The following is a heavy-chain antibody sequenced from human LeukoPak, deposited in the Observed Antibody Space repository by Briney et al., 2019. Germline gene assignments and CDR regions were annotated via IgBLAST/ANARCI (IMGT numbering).Heavy chain of an antibody. V-gene: IGHV1-3*01. D-gene: IGHD5/OR15-5a*01. CDR1: GYTFSDYA. Sequence: ASVTVSCKASGYTFSDYAVNWMRHAPGERLGWMGWVNAGNGNTKYSQKFQGRVTITRDRSASTAYMELNSLRSEDTALYYCARGRWSTASASYYFDSWGQGTLVTVS. J-gene: IGHJ4*02. CDR3: ARGRWSTASASYYFDS. CDR2: VNAGNGNT.